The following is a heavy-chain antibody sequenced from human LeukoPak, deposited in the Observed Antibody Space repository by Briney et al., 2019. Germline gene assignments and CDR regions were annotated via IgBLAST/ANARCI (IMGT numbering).Heavy chain of an antibody. CDR2: IYSGGST. J-gene: IGHJ4*02. D-gene: IGHD3-22*01. CDR1: GFTFSSYS. CDR3: ARDFYDSSGYYYPFDY. V-gene: IGHV3-66*01. Sequence: GGSLRLSCAASGFTFSSYSMNWVRQAPGKGLEWVAVIYSGGSTYYADSVKGRFTVSRDNSKNTLYLQMNSLRAEDTAVYYCARDFYDSSGYYYPFDYWGQGTLVTVSS.